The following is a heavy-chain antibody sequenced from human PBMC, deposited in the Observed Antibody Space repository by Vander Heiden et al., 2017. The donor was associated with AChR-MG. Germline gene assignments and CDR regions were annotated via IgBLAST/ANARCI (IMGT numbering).Heavy chain of an antibody. CDR2: VYWNDDK. D-gene: IGHD6-13*01. V-gene: IGHV2-5*01. J-gene: IGHJ4*02. Sequence: QITLKESGPTLVKPTQTLTLTCSFSGFSLTTGGVGVAWVRQPPGKAPEWLALVYWNDDKRYSPSLQSRLTITKDTSKSQVVLTMTNMDPVDTATYFCVHRAAYYGSWSLDYWGQGSLVSVSS. CDR1: GFSLTTGGVG. CDR3: VHRAAYYGSWSLDY.